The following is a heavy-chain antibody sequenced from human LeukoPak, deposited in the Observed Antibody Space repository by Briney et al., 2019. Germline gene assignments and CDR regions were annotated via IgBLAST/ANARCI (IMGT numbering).Heavy chain of an antibody. V-gene: IGHV3-33*08. J-gene: IGHJ4*02. Sequence: GGSLRLSCAASGFTFSSYGMHWVRQAPGKGLEWVAVIWYDGSNKYYADSVKGRFTISRDNSKNTLYLQMSSLRAEDTALYYCARGDGYSFNYFDYWGQGTLVAVSS. CDR2: IWYDGSNK. D-gene: IGHD5-24*01. CDR1: GFTFSSYG. CDR3: ARGDGYSFNYFDY.